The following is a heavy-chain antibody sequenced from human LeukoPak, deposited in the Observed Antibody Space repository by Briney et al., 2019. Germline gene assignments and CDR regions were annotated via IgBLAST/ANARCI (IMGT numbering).Heavy chain of an antibody. CDR2: IKEDGTHK. CDR1: GFTFGSYW. D-gene: IGHD2-8*01. CDR3: AREARGTRAAFDV. J-gene: IGHJ3*01. Sequence: GGSLRLSCAASGFTFGSYWMSWVRQAPGKGLEWAANIKEDGTHKYYVGSVRGRFTISRDNAKNSLYLQMNSLRAEDTAIYYCAREARGTRAAFDVWGQGTMVTVFS. V-gene: IGHV3-7*01.